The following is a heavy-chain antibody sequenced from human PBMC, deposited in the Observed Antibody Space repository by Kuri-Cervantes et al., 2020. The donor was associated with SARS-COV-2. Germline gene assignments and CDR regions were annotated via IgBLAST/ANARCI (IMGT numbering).Heavy chain of an antibody. Sequence: SVKVPCKASGGTFSSYAISWVRQAPGQGLEWMGGIIPIFGTANYAQKFQGRVTITADESTSTAYMELSSLRSEDTAVYYCAREGGEVGATLYGMDVWGQGTTVTVSS. CDR2: IIPIFGTA. V-gene: IGHV1-69*13. J-gene: IGHJ6*02. CDR1: GGTFSSYA. D-gene: IGHD1-26*01. CDR3: AREGGEVGATLYGMDV.